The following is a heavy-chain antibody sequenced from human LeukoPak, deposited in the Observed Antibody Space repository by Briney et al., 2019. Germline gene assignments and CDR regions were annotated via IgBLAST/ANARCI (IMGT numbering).Heavy chain of an antibody. D-gene: IGHD3-3*01. CDR2: TYYRSKWYS. V-gene: IGHV6-1*01. J-gene: IGHJ6*02. CDR3: ARLSSGYDFWSGYDYYYGMDV. CDR1: GDRVSSNSAA. Sequence: SQTLSLTCAISGDRVSSNSAAWNWIRQSPSRGLEWLGRTYYRSKWYSDYAVSVKSRITINPDTSKNQFSLQLNSVTPEDTAVYYCARLSSGYDFWSGYDYYYGMDVWGQGTTVTVSS.